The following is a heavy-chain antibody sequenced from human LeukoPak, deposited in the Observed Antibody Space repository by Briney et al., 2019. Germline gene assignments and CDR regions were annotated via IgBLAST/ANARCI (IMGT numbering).Heavy chain of an antibody. V-gene: IGHV3-7*03. D-gene: IGHD5-18*01. J-gene: IGHJ2*01. CDR2: IKQDGSEK. CDR1: GFTFSSYW. Sequence: GGSLRLSCAASGFTFSSYWMSWVRQAPGKGLERVANIKQDGSEKYYVDSVKGRFTISRDNAKNSLYLQMNSLRAEDTAVYYCASLTEKLWYSHFDLWGRGTLVTVSS. CDR3: ASLTEKLWYSHFDL.